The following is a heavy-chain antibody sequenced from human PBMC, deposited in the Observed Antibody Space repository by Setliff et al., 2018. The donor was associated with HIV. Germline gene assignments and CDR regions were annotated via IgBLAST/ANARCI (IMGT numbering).Heavy chain of an antibody. V-gene: IGHV3-7*04. J-gene: IGHJ3*02. CDR1: GFTFSSSW. Sequence: PGGSLRLCCAASGFTFSSSWMTWVRQAPGRGLEYVAGMNRDGREKLYADSVKGRFSISRDNAKNSLYLQMSSLRTEDTAVYFCARDPAFGAFDIWGQGTMVTVSS. D-gene: IGHD3-10*01. CDR2: MNRDGREK. CDR3: ARDPAFGAFDI.